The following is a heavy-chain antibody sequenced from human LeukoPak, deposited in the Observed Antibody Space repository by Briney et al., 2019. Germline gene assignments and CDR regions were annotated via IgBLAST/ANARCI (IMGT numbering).Heavy chain of an antibody. J-gene: IGHJ4*02. Sequence: GSLRLSCAASGFTFSSYAMHWVRQAPGKGLEYVSAISSNGGSTYYANSAKGRFTISRDNSKNTLYLQMGSLRAEDMAVYYCARVDFWSGAIDYWGQGILVTVSS. CDR1: GFTFSSYA. V-gene: IGHV3-64*01. CDR2: ISSNGGST. D-gene: IGHD3-3*01. CDR3: ARVDFWSGAIDY.